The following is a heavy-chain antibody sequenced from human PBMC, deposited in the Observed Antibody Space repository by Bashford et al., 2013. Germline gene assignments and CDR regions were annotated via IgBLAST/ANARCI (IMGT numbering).Heavy chain of an antibody. Sequence: ANSYSTEYAASVKGRFSISRDDSKSSLYLQMNSLKTEDTAVYYCARLTRESAFDIWGQGTMVTVSS. V-gene: IGHV3-72*01. CDR3: ARLTRESAFDI. D-gene: IGHD1-14*01. J-gene: IGHJ3*02. CDR2: ANSYST.